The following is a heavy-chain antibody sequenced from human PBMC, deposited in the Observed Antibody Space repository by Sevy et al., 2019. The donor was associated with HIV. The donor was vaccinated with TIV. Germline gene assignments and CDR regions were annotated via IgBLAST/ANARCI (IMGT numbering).Heavy chain of an antibody. CDR3: ARPGRSFGMDV. CDR2: ITGSGSTI. V-gene: IGHV3-11*01. Sequence: GGSLRLSCAASGFTFSDYSMTWIRQAPGKGLEWVSYITGSGSTISYTHSVKGRFTISRDNAKNSLYLQMNSLTAEDTAVEFGARPGRSFGMDVWGQGTTVTVSS. J-gene: IGHJ6*02. D-gene: IGHD3-10*01. CDR1: GFTFSDYS.